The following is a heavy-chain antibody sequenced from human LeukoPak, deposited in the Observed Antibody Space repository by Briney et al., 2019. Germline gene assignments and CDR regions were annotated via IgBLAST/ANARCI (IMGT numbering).Heavy chain of an antibody. CDR3: AKDYSRDGYYADTFHI. V-gene: IGHV3-33*06. Sequence: GGSLRLSCAASGFTFSTYGMHWVRQAPGKGLEWVAVIWNDGSNKYYADSVKGRFTISRDNSKNTLYLQTNSLRVEDTAVYYCAKDYSRDGYYADTFHIWGQGTMVTVSS. CDR1: GFTFSTYG. CDR2: IWNDGSNK. D-gene: IGHD3-3*01. J-gene: IGHJ3*02.